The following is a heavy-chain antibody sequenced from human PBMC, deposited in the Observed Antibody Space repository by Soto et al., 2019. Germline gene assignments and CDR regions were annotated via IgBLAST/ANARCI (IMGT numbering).Heavy chain of an antibody. Sequence: SETLSLTCNVSGGSLSSYYWSWIRQPPGKGLEWIGYIYYSGSTNYNPSLKSRVTISVDTSKSQFSLKLSSVTAADTAVYYCARLQYYFDYWGQGTLVTVSS. V-gene: IGHV4-59*01. CDR3: ARLQYYFDY. CDR2: IYYSGST. J-gene: IGHJ4*02. CDR1: GGSLSSYY.